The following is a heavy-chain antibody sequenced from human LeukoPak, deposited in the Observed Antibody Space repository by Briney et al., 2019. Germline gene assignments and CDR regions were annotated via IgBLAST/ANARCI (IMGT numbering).Heavy chain of an antibody. D-gene: IGHD2-15*01. Sequence: GGSLRLSCAASGFTFSNAWMSWVRQAPGKGLEWVGRIKSTTDGGTTDYAAPVKGRFTISRDDSKNTLYLQMNSLKTEDTAVYYCTTDLAWGTYCSGGSCYSYFDYWGQGTLVTVSS. CDR1: GFTFSNAW. CDR3: TTDLAWGTYCSGGSCYSYFDY. J-gene: IGHJ4*02. V-gene: IGHV3-15*01. CDR2: IKSTTDGGTT.